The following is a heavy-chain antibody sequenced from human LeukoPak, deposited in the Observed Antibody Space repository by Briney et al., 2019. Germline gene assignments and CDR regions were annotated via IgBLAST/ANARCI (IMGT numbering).Heavy chain of an antibody. CDR2: IYYSGST. D-gene: IGHD1-26*01. CDR1: GGSISSGDYY. Sequence: SETLSLTCTVSGGSISSGDYYWSWIRQPPGKGLEWIGYIYYSGSTYYNPSLKSRVTISVDTSKNQFSLELSSVTAADTAVYYCASRVGATSWVDYWGQGTLVTVSS. CDR3: ASRVGATSWVDY. J-gene: IGHJ4*02. V-gene: IGHV4-30-4*01.